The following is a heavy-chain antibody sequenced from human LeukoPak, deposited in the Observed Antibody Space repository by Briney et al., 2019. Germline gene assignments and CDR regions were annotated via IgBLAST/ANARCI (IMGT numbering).Heavy chain of an antibody. Sequence: GRSLRLSCAASGFTFDDYAMHWVRQAPGKGLEWVSGISWNSGSIGYADSVKGRFTISRDNARNSLYLQMNSLRAEDTALYYCAKSRGYSYGYRAFDYWGQGTLVTVSS. CDR2: ISWNSGSI. V-gene: IGHV3-9*01. J-gene: IGHJ4*02. D-gene: IGHD5-18*01. CDR3: AKSRGYSYGYRAFDY. CDR1: GFTFDDYA.